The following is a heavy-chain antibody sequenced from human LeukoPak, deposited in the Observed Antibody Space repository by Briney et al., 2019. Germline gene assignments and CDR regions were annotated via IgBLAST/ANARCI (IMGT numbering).Heavy chain of an antibody. J-gene: IGHJ4*02. CDR1: GYTFTDYY. CDR3: ARGSYLTSTDH. CDR2: IIPNTGGT. V-gene: IGHV1-2*02. Sequence: GASVKVSCKTSGYTFTDYYIHWVRQAPGQGLEWMGWIIPNTGGTNFAQKFQGRVTMTRDTSISTAYMELSSLGSDDTAMYYCARGSYLTSTDHWGQGTLVTVSS.